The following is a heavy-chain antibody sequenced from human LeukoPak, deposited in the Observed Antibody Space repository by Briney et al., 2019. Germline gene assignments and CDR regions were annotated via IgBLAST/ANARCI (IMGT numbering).Heavy chain of an antibody. V-gene: IGHV1-46*01. Sequence: ASVKVSCKASGYTFTSYYIHWVRQAPGQGLEWMGIINPSGGSTNYAQKFQGRVTMTRDTSTSTVYMELSSLRSEDTAVYYCARENYDSRGYYPSHQYYYYMDVWGKGTTVTISS. CDR2: INPSGGST. CDR3: ARENYDSRGYYPSHQYYYYMDV. J-gene: IGHJ6*03. CDR1: GYTFTSYY. D-gene: IGHD3-22*01.